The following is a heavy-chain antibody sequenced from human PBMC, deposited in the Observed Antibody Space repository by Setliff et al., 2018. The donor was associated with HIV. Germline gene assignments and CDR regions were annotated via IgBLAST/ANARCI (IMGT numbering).Heavy chain of an antibody. D-gene: IGHD3-3*01. Sequence: SVKVSCKASGYTFTSYYMHWVRQAPGQGLEWMGGIHPIFGTTNYARDFMGRVSITADESTNTAYMELSSLRSDDSAIYYCARGIPRGTVFGVVGYFDYWGQGTPGTV. CDR2: IHPIFGTT. J-gene: IGHJ4*02. V-gene: IGHV1-69*13. CDR3: ARGIPRGTVFGVVGYFDY. CDR1: GYTFTSYY.